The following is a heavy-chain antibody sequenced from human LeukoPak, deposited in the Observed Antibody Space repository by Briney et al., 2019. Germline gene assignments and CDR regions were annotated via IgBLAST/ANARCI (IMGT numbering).Heavy chain of an antibody. D-gene: IGHD6-6*01. CDR3: VKGMTAGAFTSSSDY. V-gene: IGHV3-9*01. Sequence: GGSLRLSCAASGFTFSNYDMSWVRQAPGKGLEGVSGINWNSGNIAYADSVKGRFTISRDNAKNSLYLQMNSLRIEDTAFYYCVKGMTAGAFTSSSDYWGQGTLVTVSS. J-gene: IGHJ4*02. CDR2: INWNSGNI. CDR1: GFTFSNYD.